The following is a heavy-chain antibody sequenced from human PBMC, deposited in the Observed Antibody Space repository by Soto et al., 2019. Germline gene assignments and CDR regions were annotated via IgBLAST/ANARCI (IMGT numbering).Heavy chain of an antibody. J-gene: IGHJ4*02. CDR3: AKVHNSGSYPWYFDY. V-gene: IGHV3-23*01. Sequence: AGGSLRLSCAASGFTFSSYAMSWVRQAPGKGLEWVSAISGSGGSTYYADSVKGRFTISRDNSKNTLYLQMNSMRAEDTAVYYCAKVHNSGSYPWYFDYWSQGTLVTGSS. CDR1: GFTFSSYA. CDR2: ISGSGGST. D-gene: IGHD1-26*01.